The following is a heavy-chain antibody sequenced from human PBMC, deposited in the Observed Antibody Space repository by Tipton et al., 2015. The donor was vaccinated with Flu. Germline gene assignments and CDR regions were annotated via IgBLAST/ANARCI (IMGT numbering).Heavy chain of an antibody. CDR3: AGFNQGKGMHNPADAFDI. CDR2: IWYDGSNK. Sequence: SLRLSCAASGFTFSSYGMHWVRQAPGKGLEWVAVIWYDGSNKYYADSVKGRFTISRDNSKNTLYLQMNSLRAEDTAVYYCAGFNQGKGMHNPADAFDIWGQGTMVTVSS. J-gene: IGHJ3*02. V-gene: IGHV3-33*08. D-gene: IGHD1-1*01. CDR1: GFTFSSYG.